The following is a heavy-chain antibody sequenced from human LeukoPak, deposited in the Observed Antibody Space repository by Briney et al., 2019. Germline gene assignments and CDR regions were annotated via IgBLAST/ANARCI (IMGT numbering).Heavy chain of an antibody. V-gene: IGHV4-34*01. CDR1: GWTVSGYY. CDR3: SRIVLCFGYPFDY. Sequence: SGTLSLTCAVYGWTVSGYYWSWIRQPPGKGLEWVGVINHRGRTYYKPSLKGRVTMSLDTSKNQLALEVENVTAADTADYYCSRIVLCFGYPFDYWGQGILVTVSS. J-gene: IGHJ4*02. D-gene: IGHD3-16*01. CDR2: INHRGRT.